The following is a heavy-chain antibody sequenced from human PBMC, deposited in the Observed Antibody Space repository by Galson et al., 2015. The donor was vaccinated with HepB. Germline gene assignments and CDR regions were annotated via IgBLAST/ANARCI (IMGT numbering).Heavy chain of an antibody. CDR3: ARGSSYYDFWSGYFLAPFMDV. D-gene: IGHD3-3*01. Sequence: SVKVSCKASGYTFTSYDINWVRQATGQGLEWMGWMNPNSGNTGYAQKFQGRVTMTRNISISTAYMELSSLRSEDTAVYYCARGSSYYDFWSGYFLAPFMDVWGKGTTVTVSS. CDR2: MNPNSGNT. CDR1: GYTFTSYD. V-gene: IGHV1-8*01. J-gene: IGHJ6*03.